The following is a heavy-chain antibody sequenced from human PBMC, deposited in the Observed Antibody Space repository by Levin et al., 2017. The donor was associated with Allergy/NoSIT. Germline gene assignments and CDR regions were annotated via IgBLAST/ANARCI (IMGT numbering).Heavy chain of an antibody. CDR3: AKTSDGTGTAFDI. Sequence: KTGGSLRLSCAASGFSFSDYYMSWIRQAPGKGLEWVSFISSSGSYTEYADSVKGRLTISRDNAKNSVYLQMNSLRAEDTAVYFCAKTSDGTGTAFDICGQGTMVTVSS. D-gene: IGHD6-13*01. CDR1: GFSFSDYY. CDR2: ISSSGSYT. V-gene: IGHV3-11*03. J-gene: IGHJ3*02.